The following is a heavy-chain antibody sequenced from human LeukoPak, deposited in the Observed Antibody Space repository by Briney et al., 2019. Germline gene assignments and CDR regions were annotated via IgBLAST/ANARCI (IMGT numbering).Heavy chain of an antibody. CDR3: AREPGAYCGGDCYSGFDAFDI. J-gene: IGHJ3*02. V-gene: IGHV1-18*01. CDR1: GYTFTSYG. D-gene: IGHD2-21*02. CDR2: ISAYNGNT. Sequence: ASVKVSCKASGYTFTSYGISWVRQAPGQGLEWMGWISAYNGNTNYAQKLQGRVTMTTDTSTSTAYMELRSLRSDDTAVYYCAREPGAYCGGDCYSGFDAFDIWGQGTMVTVSS.